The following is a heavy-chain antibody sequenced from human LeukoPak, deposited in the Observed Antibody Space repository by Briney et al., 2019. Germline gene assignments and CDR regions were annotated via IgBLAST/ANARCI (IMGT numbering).Heavy chain of an antibody. D-gene: IGHD3-22*01. CDR2: VSNDGSNQ. CDR3: ARQSDSSGYYPTFDY. CDR1: GFTFTYYA. V-gene: IGHV3-30-3*01. J-gene: IGHJ4*02. Sequence: GGSLRLSCAASGFTFTYYAMHWVRQAPGKGLEWVSVVSNDGSNQDYTDSVKGRFIISRDDSKSTVYLQMNSLRAEDTAVYYCARQSDSSGYYPTFDYWGQGTLVTVSS.